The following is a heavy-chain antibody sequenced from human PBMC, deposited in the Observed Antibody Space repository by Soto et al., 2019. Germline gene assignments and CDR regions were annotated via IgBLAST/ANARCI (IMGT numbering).Heavy chain of an antibody. CDR3: AKDQDPYYDYIWGSYPCDY. CDR1: GFTFSNYG. CDR2: ISYDGNNK. D-gene: IGHD3-16*02. Sequence: QVQLVESGGGVVQPGRSLRLSCAASGFTFSNYGMHWVRQAPGKGLEWVAVISYDGNNKYYADYVRGRFTISRDNSKNTLYLRMNSLRAEDTAVYYCAKDQDPYYDYIWGSYPCDYWVQGTLVTVSS. V-gene: IGHV3-30*18. J-gene: IGHJ4*02.